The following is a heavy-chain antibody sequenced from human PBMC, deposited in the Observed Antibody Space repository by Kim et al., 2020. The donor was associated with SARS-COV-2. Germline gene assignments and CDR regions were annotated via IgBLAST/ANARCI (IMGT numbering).Heavy chain of an antibody. D-gene: IGHD2-21*01. CDR3: AVPAAYCGGECYHLDY. J-gene: IGHJ4*02. Sequence: ASVKVSCKASGYTFTRHFVHWVRQARGQGLEGMGMLNPSGGSTRYAQKFQGRVTMTRDVSTSTVYMEVSSLSSEDTAVYFFAVPAAYCGGECYHLDYWGQGTLVTVSS. CDR2: LNPSGGST. CDR1: GYTFTRHF. V-gene: IGHV1-46*01.